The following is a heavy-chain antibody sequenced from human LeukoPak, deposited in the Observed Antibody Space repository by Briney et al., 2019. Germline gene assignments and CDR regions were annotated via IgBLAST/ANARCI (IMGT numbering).Heavy chain of an antibody. Sequence: KSGGSLRLSCAASGFTFSKAWMNWVRQAPGKGLEWVGRIKGETDDGTTDYTAPVKGRFTISRDDSKNTLYLQTNSLKTEDSAVYYCTTDARAVINVEHFDYWGQGTLVTVSS. CDR2: IKGETDDGTT. CDR3: TTDARAVINVEHFDY. CDR1: GFTFSKAW. J-gene: IGHJ4*02. D-gene: IGHD2-21*01. V-gene: IGHV3-15*01.